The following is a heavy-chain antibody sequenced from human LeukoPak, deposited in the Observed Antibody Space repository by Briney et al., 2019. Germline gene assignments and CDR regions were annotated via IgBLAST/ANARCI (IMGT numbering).Heavy chain of an antibody. D-gene: IGHD3-9*01. CDR2: INSDGRST. CDR3: VRGADTGYSSDS. Sequence: GGSLRLTCVASGFTFSRYWMHWVRQAPGKGLVWVSRINSDGRSTNYADSVKGRFSISRDNAENTLYLQMNSLRVEDTAVYYCVRGADTGYSSDSWGQGTLVTVSS. V-gene: IGHV3-74*01. J-gene: IGHJ4*02. CDR1: GFTFSRYW.